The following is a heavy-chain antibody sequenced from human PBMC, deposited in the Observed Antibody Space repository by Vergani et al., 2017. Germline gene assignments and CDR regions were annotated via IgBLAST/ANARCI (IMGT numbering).Heavy chain of an antibody. CDR3: AKVGRSEVAGTFGAFDI. J-gene: IGHJ3*02. V-gene: IGHV3-23*01. CDR2: LSASDRRT. CDR1: GFTFIMPA. D-gene: IGHD6-19*01. Sequence: EVQLLESGGDLVQPGGSLRLSCAASGFTFIMPAMSWVRQAPGKGLEWVSTLSASDRRTHYADSVKGLFTISRDNSKNTLFLHMNSLRPEDTAVYYCAKVGRSEVAGTFGAFDIWGQGTMVTVSS.